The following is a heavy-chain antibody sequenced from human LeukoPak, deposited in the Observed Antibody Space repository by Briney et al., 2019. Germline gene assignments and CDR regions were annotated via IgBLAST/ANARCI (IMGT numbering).Heavy chain of an antibody. CDR1: GFTFSRFE. D-gene: IGHD3-22*01. CDR3: ASDRRSDSSGYAFDI. Sequence: GGSLRLSCVASGFTFSRFEMNWVRQAPGKGLEWIAHISSVTYTAYADSVKGRFTISRDNAKNSLYLQMNSLGAEDTAFYYCASDRRSDSSGYAFDIWGQGTMITVSS. J-gene: IGHJ3*02. CDR2: ISSVTYTA. V-gene: IGHV3-48*01.